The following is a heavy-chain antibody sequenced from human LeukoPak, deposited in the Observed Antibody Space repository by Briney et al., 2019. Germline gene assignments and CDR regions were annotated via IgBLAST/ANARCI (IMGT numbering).Heavy chain of an antibody. V-gene: IGHV3-23*01. CDR3: AKNRGGSGYSDSHY. J-gene: IGHJ4*02. CDR1: GFTFSTYA. D-gene: IGHD2-15*01. Sequence: GGSLRLSCAASGFTFSTYAMSWVRQAPGKGLEWVSSISGSGDSPYYATSVKGRFTMSRDNSKNTLYLQMNSLRAEDTAVYYCAKNRGGSGYSDSHYWGQGTLVTVSS. CDR2: ISGSGDSP.